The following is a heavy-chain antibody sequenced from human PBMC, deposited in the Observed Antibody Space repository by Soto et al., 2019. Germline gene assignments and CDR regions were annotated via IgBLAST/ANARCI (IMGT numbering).Heavy chain of an antibody. CDR3: GKDSRCPHYWYGRVV. V-gene: IGHV3-23*01. CDR1: GFTFSSYA. CDR2: ISGSGGST. Sequence: GSLRLSCSASGFTFSSYAMSWVRQAPGKGLEWVSAISGSGGSTYYADSVKGRFTISRDNSKNTLYLQMNSLRAEDTAVYYCGKDSRCPHYWYGRVVLGQGITGTVS. J-gene: IGHJ6*02. D-gene: IGHD4-17*01.